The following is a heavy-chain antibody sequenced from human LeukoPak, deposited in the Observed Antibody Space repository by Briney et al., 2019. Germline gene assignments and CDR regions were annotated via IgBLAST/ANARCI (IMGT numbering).Heavy chain of an antibody. J-gene: IGHJ5*02. D-gene: IGHD3-3*01. CDR2: IIPIFGTA. CDR1: GGTFSSYA. CDR3: ARVRHYDLNWFDP. V-gene: IGHV1-69*13. Sequence: ASVKVSCKASGGTFSSYAISWVRQAPGQGLERMGGIIPIFGTANYAQKFQGRVTITADESTSTAYMELSSLRSEDTAVYYCARVRHYDLNWFDPWGQGTLVTVSS.